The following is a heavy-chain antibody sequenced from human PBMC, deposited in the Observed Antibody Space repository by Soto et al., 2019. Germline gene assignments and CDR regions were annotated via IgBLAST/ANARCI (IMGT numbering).Heavy chain of an antibody. V-gene: IGHV4-34*01. CDR3: ASGGSYHDWFDP. D-gene: IGHD1-26*01. J-gene: IGHJ5*02. CDR1: GGSFSGYY. CDR2: INHSGST. Sequence: SETLSLTCAVYGGSFSGYYWSWIRQPPGKGLEWIGEINHSGSTNYNPSLKSRVTISVDTSKNQFSLKLSSVTAADTAVYYCASGGSYHDWFDPWGQGTLVTVSS.